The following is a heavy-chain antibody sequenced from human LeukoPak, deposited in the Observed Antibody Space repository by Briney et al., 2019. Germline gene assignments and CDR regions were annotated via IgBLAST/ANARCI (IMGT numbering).Heavy chain of an antibody. CDR3: ARGGPTYYDFWSGYYTVDY. Sequence: GASVKVSCKASGYTFTSYDINWVRQATGQGLEWMGWMNPNSGNTGYAQKFQGRVTITRNTSISTAYMELRSLRSEDTAVYYCARGGPTYYDFWSGYYTVDYWGQGTLVTVSS. J-gene: IGHJ4*02. CDR1: GYTFTSYD. D-gene: IGHD3-3*01. V-gene: IGHV1-8*03. CDR2: MNPNSGNT.